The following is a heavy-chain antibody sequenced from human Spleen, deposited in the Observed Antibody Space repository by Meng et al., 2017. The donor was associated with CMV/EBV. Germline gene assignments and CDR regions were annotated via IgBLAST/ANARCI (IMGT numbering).Heavy chain of an antibody. J-gene: IGHJ4*02. D-gene: IGHD5-24*01. Sequence: ALGTTFTTYAMNWVRQAPGKGLEWVSTISGSGGTTYYADSVKGRFTLSRDNSKNTLYLQMNSLRAEDTAVYYCAKDRDAYSLDYFDYWGQGTLVTVSS. V-gene: IGHV3-23*01. CDR3: AKDRDAYSLDYFDY. CDR2: ISGSGGTT. CDR1: GTTFTTYA.